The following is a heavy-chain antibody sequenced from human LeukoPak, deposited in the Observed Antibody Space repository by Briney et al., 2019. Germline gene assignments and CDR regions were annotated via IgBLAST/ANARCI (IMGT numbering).Heavy chain of an antibody. D-gene: IGHD4-11*01. CDR2: IIPTFGMP. CDR3: AREDYSNYNFDY. V-gene: IGHV1-69*05. J-gene: IGHJ4*02. CDR1: GFTFSSYA. Sequence: GGSLRLSCAASGFTFSSYAVSWVRQAPGQGLEWVGGIIPTFGMPSYAPNFQGRVTISTDESASTAYMELSSLRSEDTALYYCAREDYSNYNFDYWGQGTLVTVSS.